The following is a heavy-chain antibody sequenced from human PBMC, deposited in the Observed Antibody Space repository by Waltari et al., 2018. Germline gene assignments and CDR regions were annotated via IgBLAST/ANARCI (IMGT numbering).Heavy chain of an antibody. CDR1: GSSLTGAY. J-gene: IGHJ4*02. CDR2: IIPGSST. Sequence: QVQLQQWGTGLLKPSETLSLTCAVYGSSLTGAYWAWIRQPPGKGLEWIGEIIPGSSTKYNPSLKSRVTMSLDRSRSQVSLELTSVTAADTAVYYCARRPTGVDFWGQGTLVTVSS. D-gene: IGHD2-8*02. V-gene: IGHV4-34*12. CDR3: ARRPTGVDF.